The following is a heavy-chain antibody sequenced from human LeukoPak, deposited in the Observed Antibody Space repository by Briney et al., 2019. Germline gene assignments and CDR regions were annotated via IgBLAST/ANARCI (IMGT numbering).Heavy chain of an antibody. J-gene: IGHJ4*02. Sequence: ASVKVSCKASGYTFTSYYMHWVRQAPGQGLEWMGWISAYNGNTNYAQKLQGRVTMTTDTSTSTAYMELRSLRSDDTAVYYCERGIGDFGVVIKGSYFDYWGQGTLVTVSS. CDR3: ERGIGDFGVVIKGSYFDY. CDR1: GYTFTSYY. CDR2: ISAYNGNT. D-gene: IGHD3-3*01. V-gene: IGHV1-18*04.